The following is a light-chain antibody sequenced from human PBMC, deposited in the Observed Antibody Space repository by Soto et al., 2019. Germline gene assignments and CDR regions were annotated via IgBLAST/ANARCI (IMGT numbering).Light chain of an antibody. CDR1: QSVSSSY. V-gene: IGKV3-20*01. Sequence: EIVLTQSPGTLSLSPGERATLSCRASQSVSSSYLAWYQQKPGQAPRLLIYGASRRATGIPDRFSGSGSGTDFTLTISRLEPEDFAVYYCHQYDSSPWTLGQGTKVDNK. J-gene: IGKJ1*01. CDR2: GAS. CDR3: HQYDSSPWT.